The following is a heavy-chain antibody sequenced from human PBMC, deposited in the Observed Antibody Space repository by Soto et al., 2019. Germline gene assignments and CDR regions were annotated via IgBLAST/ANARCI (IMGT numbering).Heavy chain of an antibody. CDR2: IYYSGST. CDR3: ARLHGYCISSSCHGHYAMDV. Sequence: SDILSLTCTVSSHPVTSSPYTWGLIRQPPGKGLEWIGSIYYSGSTYYNPSLNSRVTVSVDTSKNQFSLKVTSVTAADTAVYYCARLHGYCISSSCHGHYAMDVWGQGTTVT. D-gene: IGHD2-2*01. J-gene: IGHJ6*02. CDR1: SHPVTSSPYT. V-gene: IGHV4-39*01.